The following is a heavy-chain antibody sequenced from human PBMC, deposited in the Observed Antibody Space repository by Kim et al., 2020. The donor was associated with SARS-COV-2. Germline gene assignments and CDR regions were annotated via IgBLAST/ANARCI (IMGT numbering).Heavy chain of an antibody. D-gene: IGHD3-16*01. V-gene: IGHV3-15*01. Sequence: GGSLRLSCAASGFTSSNAWMSWVRQAPGKGLEWVGRIKSKTDGGTTDYAAPVKGRFTISRDDSKNTLYLQMNSLKTEDTAVYYCTTMGDPSPLGNYWGQGTLVTVSS. J-gene: IGHJ4*02. CDR2: IKSKTDGGTT. CDR1: GFTSSNAW. CDR3: TTMGDPSPLGNY.